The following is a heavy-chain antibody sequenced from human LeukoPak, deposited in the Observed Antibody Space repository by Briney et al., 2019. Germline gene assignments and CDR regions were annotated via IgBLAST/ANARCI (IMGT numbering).Heavy chain of an antibody. D-gene: IGHD6-19*01. CDR1: GFTFSSYW. CDR3: ARDPPVAGYGMDV. V-gene: IGHV3-7*01. Sequence: GGSLRLSCAASGFTFSSYWMSWVRQAPGKGLERVANIKQDGSEKYYVDSVKGRFTISRDNAKNSLFLQMNSLRAEDTAVYYCARDPPVAGYGMDVWGRGTTVTVSS. CDR2: IKQDGSEK. J-gene: IGHJ6*02.